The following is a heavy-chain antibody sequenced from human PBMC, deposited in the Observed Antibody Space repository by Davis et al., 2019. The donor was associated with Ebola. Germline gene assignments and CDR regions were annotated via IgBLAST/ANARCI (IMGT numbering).Heavy chain of an antibody. D-gene: IGHD6-13*01. CDR1: GGSISSYY. CDR3: AREYDYSSSWYSGSYTWFDP. Sequence: MPSETLSLTCTVSGGSISSYYWSWIRQPPGKGLEWIGYIYYSGSTNYNPSLKSRVTISVDTSKNQFSLKLSSVTAADTAVYYCAREYDYSSSWYSGSYTWFDPWGQGTLVTVSS. CDR2: IYYSGST. V-gene: IGHV4-59*01. J-gene: IGHJ5*02.